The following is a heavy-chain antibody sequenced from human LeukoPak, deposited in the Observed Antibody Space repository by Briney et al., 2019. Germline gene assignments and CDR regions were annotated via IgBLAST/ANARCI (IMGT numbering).Heavy chain of an antibody. CDR1: GFTFSSYG. CDR3: AKDPYSYGSGYFDY. CDR2: ISYDGSNK. V-gene: IGHV3-30*18. D-gene: IGHD5-18*01. J-gene: IGHJ4*02. Sequence: GGSLRPSCAASGFTFSSYGMHWVRQAPGKGLEWVAVISYDGSNKYYADSVKGRFTISRDNSKNTLYLQMNSLRAEDTAVYYCAKDPYSYGSGYFDYWGQGTLVTVSS.